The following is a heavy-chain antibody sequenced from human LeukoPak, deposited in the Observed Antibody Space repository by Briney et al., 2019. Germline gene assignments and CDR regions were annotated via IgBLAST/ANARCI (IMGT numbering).Heavy chain of an antibody. CDR3: AKGRWLVDY. CDR1: GFSFSNYG. J-gene: IGHJ4*02. Sequence: GGSLRLSXAASGFSFSNYGMHWVRQAPGKGLEWVAFTRYDGSHKYYADSVKGRFTSSRDNSKNTLYLQMNSLRAEDTAVFYCAKGRWLVDYWGRGTLVTVSS. V-gene: IGHV3-30*02. D-gene: IGHD6-19*01. CDR2: TRYDGSHK.